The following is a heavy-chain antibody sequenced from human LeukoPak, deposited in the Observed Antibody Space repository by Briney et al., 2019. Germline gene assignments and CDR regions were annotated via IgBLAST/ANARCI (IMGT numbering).Heavy chain of an antibody. D-gene: IGHD6-13*01. CDR1: GGSISSSSYY. CDR2: IYYSGST. V-gene: IGHV4-39*01. CDR3: ARYSSSWVDY. Sequence: SETLSLTCTVSGGSISSSSYYWGWIRQPPGKGPEWIGSIYYSGSTYYNPSLKSRVTISVDTSKNQFSLKLSSVTAADAAVYYCARYSSSWVDYWGQGTLVTVSS. J-gene: IGHJ4*02.